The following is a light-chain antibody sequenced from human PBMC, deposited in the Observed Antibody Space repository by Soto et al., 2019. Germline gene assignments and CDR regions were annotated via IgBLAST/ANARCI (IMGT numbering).Light chain of an antibody. CDR2: GAF. CDR1: QSVDTN. J-gene: IGKJ2*01. V-gene: IGKV3-15*01. CDR3: QQYNNWPHT. Sequence: EIVLTQSPGTLSVSPGGRATLSCRASQSVDTNLAWYQQRPGQSLRLLVYGAFTRAAGLPARFSGRGSGTEFTLTISSLQFEDFAIYYCQQYNNWPHTFGQGTKV.